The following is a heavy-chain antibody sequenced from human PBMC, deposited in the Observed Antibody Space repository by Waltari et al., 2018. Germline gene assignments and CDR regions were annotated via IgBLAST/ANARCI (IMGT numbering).Heavy chain of an antibody. V-gene: IGHV4-39*07. J-gene: IGHJ5*02. Sequence: QLQLQESGPGLVKPSETLSLTCTVSGGSISSSSYYWGWIRQPPGKGLEWIGSIYYSGSTYYNPSLKSRVTISVDTSKTQFSLKLSSVTAADTAVYYCAGDSPNWNDWWFAPWGQGTLVTVSS. CDR3: AGDSPNWNDWWFAP. CDR1: GGSISSSSYY. CDR2: IYYSGST. D-gene: IGHD1-1*01.